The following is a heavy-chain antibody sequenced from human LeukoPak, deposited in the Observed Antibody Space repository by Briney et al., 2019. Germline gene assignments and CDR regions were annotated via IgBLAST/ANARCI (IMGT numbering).Heavy chain of an antibody. J-gene: IGHJ5*02. CDR2: ISAYNGNT. V-gene: IGHV1-18*01. CDR3: ARDTDIVVVVAATRTEWFDP. CDR1: GYTFTSYG. Sequence: ASVKVSCKASGYTFTSYGISWVRQAPGQGLEWMGWISAYNGNTNYAQKLQGRVTMTTDTSTSTAYMELRSLRSDDTAVYYCARDTDIVVVVAATRTEWFDPWGQGTLVTVSS. D-gene: IGHD2-15*01.